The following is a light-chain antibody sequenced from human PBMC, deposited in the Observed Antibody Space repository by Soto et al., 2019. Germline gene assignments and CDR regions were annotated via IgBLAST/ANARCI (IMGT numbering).Light chain of an antibody. CDR2: EVS. J-gene: IGLJ2*01. V-gene: IGLV2-23*02. Sequence: QSALTQPASVSGSPGQSITISCTGTSSDVGSYNLVSWYQQHPGKAPKLMIYEVSKRPSGVSNRFSGSKSGNTASLTISGLQAEEEADYYCCSYAGSSPYVVFGGGTKVTVL. CDR3: CSYAGSSPYVV. CDR1: SSDVGSYNL.